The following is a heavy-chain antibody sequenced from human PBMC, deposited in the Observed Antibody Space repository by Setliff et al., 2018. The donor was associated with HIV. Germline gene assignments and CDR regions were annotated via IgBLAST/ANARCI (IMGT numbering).Heavy chain of an antibody. V-gene: IGHV4-61*09. J-gene: IGHJ6*02. Sequence: SETLSLTCTVSGGSISSGSYYWSWIRQPAGKGLEWIGHIYTSGSTNYNPSLKSRVTISVDTSKNQFSLKLSSVTAADTAVYYCARENRIAAPDYYYGMDVWGQGTTVTVSS. D-gene: IGHD6-6*01. CDR3: ARENRIAAPDYYYGMDV. CDR1: GGSISSGSYY. CDR2: IYTSGST.